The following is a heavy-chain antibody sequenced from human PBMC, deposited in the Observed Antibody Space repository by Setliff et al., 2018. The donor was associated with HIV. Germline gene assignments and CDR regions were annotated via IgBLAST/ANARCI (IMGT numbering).Heavy chain of an antibody. V-gene: IGHV3-7*01. Sequence: GASVKVSCKVSGYSLTELSMHWVRQAPGKGLEWVANIHQDGSEKYYVHSVKGRFFISRDNTKNLLYLEMRSVRAEYTAVYYCAGSRGYFVQADWGQGTLVTVSS. J-gene: IGHJ4*02. CDR1: GYSLTELS. CDR2: IHQDGSEK. CDR3: AGSRGYFVQAD. D-gene: IGHD1-1*01.